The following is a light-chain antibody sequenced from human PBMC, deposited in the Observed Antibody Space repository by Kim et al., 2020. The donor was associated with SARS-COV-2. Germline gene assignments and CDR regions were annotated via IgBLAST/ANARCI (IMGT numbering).Light chain of an antibody. CDR1: SRDVGGYNS. J-gene: IGLJ2*01. CDR2: DVS. CDR3: CSYRSGSTPV. V-gene: IGLV2-14*03. Sequence: GQSITISCSGSSRDVGGYNSVYWYQQIPGKAPIILIYDVSNRPSGVSNRFSGSKSGNTASLTISGLQVEDEGDYYCCSYRSGSTPVFGGGTQLTVL.